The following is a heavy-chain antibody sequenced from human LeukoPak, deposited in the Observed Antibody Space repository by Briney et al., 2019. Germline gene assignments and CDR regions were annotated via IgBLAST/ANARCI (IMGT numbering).Heavy chain of an antibody. Sequence: GESLKISCKGSGYSFTSYWIAWVRQMPGKGLEWMGIIYPGDSDTIYSPSFQGQVSISADKSISTAYLQWSSLKASDTAMYYCARHLLPAAVTSYDAFDVWGQGTMVTVSS. V-gene: IGHV5-51*01. CDR2: IYPGDSDT. CDR3: ARHLLPAAVTSYDAFDV. CDR1: GYSFTSYW. D-gene: IGHD2-15*01. J-gene: IGHJ3*01.